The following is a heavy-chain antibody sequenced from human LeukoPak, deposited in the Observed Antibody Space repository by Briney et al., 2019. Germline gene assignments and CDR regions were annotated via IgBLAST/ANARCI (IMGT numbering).Heavy chain of an antibody. CDR1: GYSFTGYY. CDR2: INPNSGGT. Sequence: ASVRVSCKASGYSFTGYYIHWVRQAPGQGLEWMGRINPNSGGTNYAQKFQGRVTVTRDTSISTAYMELSRLRFDDTAVYYCAREENNYDFDYWGQGTLVTVSS. V-gene: IGHV1-2*06. CDR3: AREENNYDFDY. D-gene: IGHD4-11*01. J-gene: IGHJ4*02.